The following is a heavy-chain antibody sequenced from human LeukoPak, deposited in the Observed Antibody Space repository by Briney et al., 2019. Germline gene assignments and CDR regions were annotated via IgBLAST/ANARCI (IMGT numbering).Heavy chain of an antibody. D-gene: IGHD3-10*01. CDR1: GLTFSDYE. V-gene: IGHV3-48*03. CDR3: ARGTHITLVRGALDY. CDR2: INSRGSNT. Sequence: PGGSLRLSGAASGLTFSDYEMNWVRQAPGKGLEWVSYINSRGSNTYYTDCVKGRFTISRDNAKNSLYLQMNSLRAEDTAVYYCARGTHITLVRGALDYWCRGTVVTVSS. J-gene: IGHJ4*02.